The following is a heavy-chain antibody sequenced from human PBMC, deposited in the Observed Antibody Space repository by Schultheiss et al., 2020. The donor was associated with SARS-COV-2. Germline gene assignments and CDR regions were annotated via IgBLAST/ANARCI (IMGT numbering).Heavy chain of an antibody. V-gene: IGHV4-59*12. CDR2: IYHSGST. CDR1: GGSISSYY. Sequence: SETLSLTCAVYGGSISSYYWSWIRQPPGKGLEWIGSIYHSGSTYYNPSLKSLVTISVDTSKNQFSLKLSSVTAADTAVYYCAKEPYSSGWNWFDPWGQGTLVTVSS. CDR3: AKEPYSSGWNWFDP. J-gene: IGHJ5*02. D-gene: IGHD6-19*01.